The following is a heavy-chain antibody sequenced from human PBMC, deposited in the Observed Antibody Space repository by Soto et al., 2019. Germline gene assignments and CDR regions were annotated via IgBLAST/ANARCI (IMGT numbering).Heavy chain of an antibody. Sequence: GSSVKVSCKASGFTFTSSAVQWVRQARGQRLEWIGWIVVGSGNTNYAQKFQERVTITRDMSTSTAYMELSSLRSEDTAVYYCAAHTLGYDSSGYYYSHYGMIVCGQGTTVTVSS. CDR3: AAHTLGYDSSGYYYSHYGMIV. D-gene: IGHD3-22*01. CDR2: IVVGSGNT. J-gene: IGHJ6*02. V-gene: IGHV1-58*01. CDR1: GFTFTSSA.